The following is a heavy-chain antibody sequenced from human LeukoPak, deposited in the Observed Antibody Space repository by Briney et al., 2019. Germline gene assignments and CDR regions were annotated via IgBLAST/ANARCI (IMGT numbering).Heavy chain of an antibody. CDR3: ARGSRSYSYGPYYYYYGMDV. J-gene: IGHJ6*02. Sequence: PSETLSLTCAVYGGSFSGYYWSWIRQPPGKGLEWIGEINHSGSTNYNPSLKSRVTISVDTSKNQFSLKLSSVTAADTAVYYCARGSRSYSYGPYYYYYGMDVWGQGTTVTVSS. D-gene: IGHD5-18*01. CDR1: GGSFSGYY. CDR2: INHSGST. V-gene: IGHV4-34*01.